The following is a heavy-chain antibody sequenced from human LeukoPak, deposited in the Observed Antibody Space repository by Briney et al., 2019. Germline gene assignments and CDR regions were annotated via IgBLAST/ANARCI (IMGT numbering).Heavy chain of an antibody. J-gene: IGHJ4*02. CDR3: ARRDRLGEFFY. Sequence: SETLSLTCTVSGGSISNYYWNWIRQTPGKGLEWIGYVYYTGSTYYNPSLKSRVTISVDTSKNQFSLKLSSVTAADTAVYYCARRDRLGEFFYWGQGTLVTVSS. CDR1: GGSISNYY. V-gene: IGHV4-59*08. CDR2: VYYTGST. D-gene: IGHD3-16*01.